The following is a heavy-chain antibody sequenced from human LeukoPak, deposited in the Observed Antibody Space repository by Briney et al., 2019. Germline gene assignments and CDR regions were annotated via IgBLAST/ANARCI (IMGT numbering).Heavy chain of an antibody. CDR1: GGSISSYS. D-gene: IGHD6-13*01. V-gene: IGHV4-59*01. CDR3: ARSRSSPPCDFDL. Sequence: SETLSLTCTVSGGSISSYSWSWIRQPPGKGLEWIGYIFYSGSTNYNPSLKSRVTISVDTSKNEFSLKLSSVTAADTAVYYCARSRSSPPCDFDLWGRGTLVTVSS. CDR2: IFYSGST. J-gene: IGHJ2*01.